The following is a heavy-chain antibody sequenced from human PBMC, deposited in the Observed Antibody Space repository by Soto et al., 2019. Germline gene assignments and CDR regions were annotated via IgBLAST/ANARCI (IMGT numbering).Heavy chain of an antibody. V-gene: IGHV4-31*03. CDR2: IYYSGST. CDR3: ARSVTP. CDR1: GGSISSGGYY. Sequence: QVQLQESGPGLVKPSQTLSLTCTVSGGSISSGGYYWSWIRQHPGKGLECIGYIYYSGSTSYNTSLNRRVTKSVDPSKNHFSLKLSSGTAGGTAVYYCARSVTPWGQGTPVTVSS. J-gene: IGHJ5*02. D-gene: IGHD3-16*02.